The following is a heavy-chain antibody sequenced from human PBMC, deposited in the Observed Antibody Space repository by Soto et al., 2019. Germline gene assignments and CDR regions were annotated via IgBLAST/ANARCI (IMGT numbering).Heavy chain of an antibody. Sequence: EVQLLESGGGLVQPGGSLRLSCAASGFTSSSYAMSWVRQAPGKGLEWVSGISGSGGSTYYADSVKGRFTISRDNSKNTLYLQMNSLRAEDTAVYYCAKDRTITMIVVPHAFDIWGQGTMVNVSS. CDR1: GFTSSSYA. CDR2: ISGSGGST. J-gene: IGHJ3*02. CDR3: AKDRTITMIVVPHAFDI. V-gene: IGHV3-23*01. D-gene: IGHD3-22*01.